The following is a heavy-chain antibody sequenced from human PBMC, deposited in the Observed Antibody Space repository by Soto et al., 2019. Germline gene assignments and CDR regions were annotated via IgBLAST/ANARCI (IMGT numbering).Heavy chain of an antibody. V-gene: IGHV3-30*18. Sequence: QVQLVESGGGGVQPGRSLRLSCAASGLTFSSYGMHWVRQAPGKGLEWVAVISYDGSNKYYADSVKGRFTISRDNSKNTLYLQMNSLRAEDTAVYYCAKESGATVTTGLDYWGQGTLVTVSS. CDR2: ISYDGSNK. CDR1: GLTFSSYG. J-gene: IGHJ4*02. CDR3: AKESGATVTTGLDY. D-gene: IGHD4-17*01.